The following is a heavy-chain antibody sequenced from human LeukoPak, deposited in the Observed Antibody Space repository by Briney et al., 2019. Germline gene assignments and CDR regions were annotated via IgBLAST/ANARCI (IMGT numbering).Heavy chain of an antibody. Sequence: ASVKVSCKASGGTFSSYAISWVRQAPGQGLEWMGGIIPIFGTANYAQKLQGRVTMTTDISTSTAYMELRSLRSDDTAVYYCARGHGLLDGMDVWGQGTTVTVSS. CDR3: ARGHGLLDGMDV. CDR2: IIPIFGTA. J-gene: IGHJ6*02. D-gene: IGHD3/OR15-3a*01. V-gene: IGHV1-69*05. CDR1: GGTFSSYA.